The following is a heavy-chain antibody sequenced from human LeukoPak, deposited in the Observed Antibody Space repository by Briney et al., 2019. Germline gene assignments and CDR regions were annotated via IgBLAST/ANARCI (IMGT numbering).Heavy chain of an antibody. J-gene: IGHJ4*02. D-gene: IGHD3-3*01. V-gene: IGHV4-30-4*08. CDR2: IYYSGST. Sequence: PSQTLSLTCTVSGGSISSGDYYWSWIRQPPGKGLEWIGYIYYSGSTYYNPSLKSRVTISVDTSKNQFSLKLSAVTAADTAVYYCARGAGILGSGYYSQHSNYFDYWGQGTLVTVSS. CDR1: GGSISSGDYY. CDR3: ARGAGILGSGYYSQHSNYFDY.